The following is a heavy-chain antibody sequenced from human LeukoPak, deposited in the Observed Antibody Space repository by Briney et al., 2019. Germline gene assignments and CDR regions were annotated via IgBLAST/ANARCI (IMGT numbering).Heavy chain of an antibody. Sequence: GRSLRLSCAASGFTFDDYTTHWVRQAPGKGLEWVSLISWDGGSTYYADSVKGRFTISRDNSKNSLYLQMNSLRTEDTALYYCAKDNRRTTYCGGDCFFDYWGQGTLVTVSS. J-gene: IGHJ4*02. CDR3: AKDNRRTTYCGGDCFFDY. D-gene: IGHD2-21*02. CDR1: GFTFDDYT. CDR2: ISWDGGST. V-gene: IGHV3-43*01.